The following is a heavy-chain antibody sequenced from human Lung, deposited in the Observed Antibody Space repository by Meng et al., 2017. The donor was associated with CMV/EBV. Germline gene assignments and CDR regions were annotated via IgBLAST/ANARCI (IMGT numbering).Heavy chain of an antibody. CDR2: IYYSGST. CDR3: ARGGYHDFWSGYSYYYYYGMAV. Sequence: SXTXSLXCTVSGGSISSYYWSWIRQPPGKGLEWIGYIYYSGSTNYNPSLKSRVTISVDTSKNQFSLKLSSVTAADTAVYYCARGGYHDFWSGYSYYYYYGMAVWGQW. CDR1: GGSISSYY. J-gene: IGHJ6*02. V-gene: IGHV4-59*01. D-gene: IGHD3-3*01.